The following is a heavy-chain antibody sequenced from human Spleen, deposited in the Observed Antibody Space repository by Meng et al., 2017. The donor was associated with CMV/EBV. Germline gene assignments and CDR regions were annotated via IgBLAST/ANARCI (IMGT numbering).Heavy chain of an antibody. J-gene: IGHJ5*02. CDR3: ARGRNIYCSSTSCLAWFDP. V-gene: IGHV4-34*01. Sequence: SFIGYYWSWIRQPPGKGLEWIGEINHSGSTNYNPSLKSRVTISVDTSKNQFSLKLSSVTAADTAVYYCARGRNIYCSSTSCLAWFDPWGQGTLVTVSS. CDR1: SFIGYY. D-gene: IGHD2-2*01. CDR2: INHSGST.